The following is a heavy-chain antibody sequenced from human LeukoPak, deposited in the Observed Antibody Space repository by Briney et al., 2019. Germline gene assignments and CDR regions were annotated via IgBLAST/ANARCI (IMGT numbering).Heavy chain of an antibody. CDR1: GFSISNYG. J-gene: IGHJ4*02. CDR2: IRSDSSTK. D-gene: IGHD6-19*01. V-gene: IGHV3-48*01. CDR3: ARGSSGWYVEDY. Sequence: PGGSLRLSCAGSGFSISNYGMNWVRQAPGKGLEWLSYIRSDSSTKYYADSVEGRFTISRDNAQNSLYLQMNSLRAEDTAVYYCARGSSGWYVEDYWGQGTLVTVSS.